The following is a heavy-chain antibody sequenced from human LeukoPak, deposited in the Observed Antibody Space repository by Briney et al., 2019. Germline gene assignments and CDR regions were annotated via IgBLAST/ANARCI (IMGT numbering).Heavy chain of an antibody. J-gene: IGHJ5*02. V-gene: IGHV4-59*11. CDR1: GGYINRHY. D-gene: IGHD6-19*01. CDR3: ARGASSGWS. CDR2: TYYIGST. Sequence: SETLSLTCTGSGGYINRHYWSWFRQPPGKRLEWIGYTYYIGSTNYNPSLKSRVTISVDTSKNHLSLKLSSVTAADTAVYFCARGASSGWSWGQGTLVTVSS.